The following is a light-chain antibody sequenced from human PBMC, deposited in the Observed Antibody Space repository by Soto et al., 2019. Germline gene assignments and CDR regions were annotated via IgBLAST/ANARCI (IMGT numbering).Light chain of an antibody. V-gene: IGLV1-40*01. CDR1: SSNVGAGSD. CDR2: GST. J-gene: IGLJ2*01. Sequence: QSVLTQAPSVSGAPGQRVTISCTGSSSNVGAGSDVHWYQQLPGTAPKLLIFGSTYRPSGVPDRFSGSKSDTSASLAIAGLQAEDEADYYCQAYDNSLSGHVFGGGTKLTVL. CDR3: QAYDNSLSGHV.